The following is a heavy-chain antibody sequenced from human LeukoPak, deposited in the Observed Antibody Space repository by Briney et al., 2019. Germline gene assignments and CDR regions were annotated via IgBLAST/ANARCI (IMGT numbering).Heavy chain of an antibody. CDR3: TTDQTAMVIDDI. D-gene: IGHD5-18*01. V-gene: IGHV3-15*01. Sequence: GRSLRLSCAASGFTFSNAWMSWVRQAPGKGLEWVGRIKSKTDGGTTDYAAPVKGRFTISRDDSKNTLYLQMNSLKTEDTAVYYCTTDQTAMVIDDIWGQGTMVTVSS. CDR2: IKSKTDGGTT. J-gene: IGHJ3*02. CDR1: GFTFSNAW.